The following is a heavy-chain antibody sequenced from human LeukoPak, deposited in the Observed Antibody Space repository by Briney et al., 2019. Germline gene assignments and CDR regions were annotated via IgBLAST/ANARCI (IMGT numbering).Heavy chain of an antibody. V-gene: IGHV4-59*01. D-gene: IGHD6-13*01. CDR3: ARSLTAAAGTDY. CDR1: GGSISSYY. Sequence: PSETLSLTCTVSGGSISSYYWSWIRQPPGKGLEWIGYIYYSGSTNYNPSLKSRVTISVDTSKNQFSLKLSSVTAADTAVYYCARSLTAAAGTDYWGQGTLVTVSS. CDR2: IYYSGST. J-gene: IGHJ4*02.